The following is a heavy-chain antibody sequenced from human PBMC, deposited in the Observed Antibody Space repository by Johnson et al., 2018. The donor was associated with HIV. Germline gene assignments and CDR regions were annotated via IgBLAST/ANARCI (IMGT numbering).Heavy chain of an antibody. J-gene: IGHJ3*02. D-gene: IGHD1-26*01. CDR2: IKSKTDGGTT. CDR3: AKARGWELSI. Sequence: VQLVESGGGLVKPGGSLRLSCAASGFTFSNAWMSWVRQAPGKGLEWVGRIKSKTDGGTTDYAAPVKGRFTISRDDSKNTLYLQMNSLRAEDTAVYYCAKARGWELSIWGQGTMVTVSS. V-gene: IGHV3-15*01. CDR1: GFTFSNAW.